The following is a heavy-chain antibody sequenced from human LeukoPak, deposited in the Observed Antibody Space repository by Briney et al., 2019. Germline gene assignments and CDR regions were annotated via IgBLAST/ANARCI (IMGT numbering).Heavy chain of an antibody. D-gene: IGHD1-7*01. J-gene: IGHJ3*02. Sequence: GGSLRLSCAASGFTFSSYAMHWVRQAPGKGLEWVAVISYDGSNKYYADSVKGRFTISRDNSKNTLYLQMNSLRAEDTAVYYCARAVGLYNWNYVDAFDIWGQGTMVTVSS. CDR1: GFTFSSYA. V-gene: IGHV3-30-3*01. CDR3: ARAVGLYNWNYVDAFDI. CDR2: ISYDGSNK.